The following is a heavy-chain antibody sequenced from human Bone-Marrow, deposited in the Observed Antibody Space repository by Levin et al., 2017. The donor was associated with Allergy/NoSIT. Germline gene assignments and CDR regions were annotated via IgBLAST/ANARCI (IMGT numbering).Heavy chain of an antibody. CDR3: ARDRGINSSSWSIDY. D-gene: IGHD6-13*01. J-gene: IGHJ4*02. CDR2: INPSGGST. CDR1: GYTFTSYY. Sequence: GESLKISCKASGYTFTSYYMHWVRQAPGQGLEWMGIINPSGGSTSYAQKFQGRVTMTRDTSTSTVYMELSSLRSEDTAVYYCARDRGINSSSWSIDYWGQGTLVTVSS. V-gene: IGHV1-46*01.